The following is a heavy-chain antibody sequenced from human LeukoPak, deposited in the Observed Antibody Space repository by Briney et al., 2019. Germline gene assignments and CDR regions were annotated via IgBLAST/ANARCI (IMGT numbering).Heavy chain of an antibody. V-gene: IGHV4-59*01. CDR3: ARDSGDYDYYGMDV. Sequence: SETLSLTCTVSGGSISSYYWSWIRQPPGKGLEWIGYTYYSGSTNYNPSLKSRVTISVDTSKNQFSLKLSSVTAADTAVYYCARDSGDYDYYGMDVWGQGTTVTVSS. D-gene: IGHD4-17*01. CDR2: TYYSGST. J-gene: IGHJ6*02. CDR1: GGSISSYY.